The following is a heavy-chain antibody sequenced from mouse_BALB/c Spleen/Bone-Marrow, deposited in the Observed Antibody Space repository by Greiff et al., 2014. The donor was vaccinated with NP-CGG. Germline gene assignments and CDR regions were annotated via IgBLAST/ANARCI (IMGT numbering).Heavy chain of an antibody. Sequence: QVQLKESGPGLGAPSQSLSITFTVSGVSLTSYGVHWGCQPPGKGLEWLGVIWAGGSTNYNSALMSRLSISKDNSKSQVFLKMNSLQTDDTAMYYCARVYLWYFDVWGAGTTVTVSS. J-gene: IGHJ1*01. D-gene: IGHD2-3*01. CDR3: ARVYLWYFDV. V-gene: IGHV2-9*02. CDR2: IWAGGST. CDR1: GVSLTSYG.